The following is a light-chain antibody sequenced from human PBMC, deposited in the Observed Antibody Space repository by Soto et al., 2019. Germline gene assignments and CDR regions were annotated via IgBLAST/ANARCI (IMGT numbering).Light chain of an antibody. J-gene: IGKJ2*01. CDR2: GAS. V-gene: IGKV3D-15*01. Sequence: EIVMTQSPATLSVSPGERATLSCRASQSIGSNLAWYQQKPGQAPRLLIYGASTRATDIPARFSGSGSGTEFALTISSLQSEDFAVCYCQQYNNWQTFGQGTKVDIK. CDR3: QQYNNWQT. CDR1: QSIGSN.